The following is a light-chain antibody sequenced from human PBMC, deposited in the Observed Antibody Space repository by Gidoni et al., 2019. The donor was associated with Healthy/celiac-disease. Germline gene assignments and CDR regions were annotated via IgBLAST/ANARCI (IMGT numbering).Light chain of an antibody. CDR3: QQSYSTPWT. J-gene: IGKJ1*01. CDR2: AAS. CDR1: QSISSY. Sequence: DIQMTPSPSSLSASVGDRVTITCRASQSISSYLNWYQQKPGKAPKLLIYAASNLQSGVPSRFSGSGSGTDFTLTISSLQPEDFATYYCQQSYSTPWTFGQGTKVEIK. V-gene: IGKV1-39*01.